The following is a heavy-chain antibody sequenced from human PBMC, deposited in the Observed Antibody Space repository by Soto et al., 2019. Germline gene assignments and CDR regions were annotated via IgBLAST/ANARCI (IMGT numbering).Heavy chain of an antibody. CDR2: IYYSGST. D-gene: IGHD3-3*01. V-gene: IGHV4-30-4*01. Sequence: SETLSLTCTVSGGSISSGDYYWSWIRQPPGKGLEWIGYIYYSGSTYYNPSLKSRVTISVDTSKNQFSLKLSSVTAADTAVYYCARLSPTRFLEWEYYGMDVWGQGTTVTVSS. CDR3: ARLSPTRFLEWEYYGMDV. CDR1: GGSISSGDYY. J-gene: IGHJ6*02.